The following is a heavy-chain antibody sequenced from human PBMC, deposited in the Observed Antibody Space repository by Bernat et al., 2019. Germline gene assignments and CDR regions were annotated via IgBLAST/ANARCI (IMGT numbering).Heavy chain of an antibody. CDR2: ISGSGGST. CDR1: GFTFSSYA. CDR3: AKGLHPEYYFDY. J-gene: IGHJ4*02. Sequence: EVQLLESGGGLVQPGGSLRLSCAASGFTFSSYAMSWVRQAPGKGLEWVSAISGSGGSTYYADSAKGRFTISRDNSKNTLYLQMNSLRAEDTAVYYCAKGLHPEYYFDYWGQGTLVTVSS. V-gene: IGHV3-23*01.